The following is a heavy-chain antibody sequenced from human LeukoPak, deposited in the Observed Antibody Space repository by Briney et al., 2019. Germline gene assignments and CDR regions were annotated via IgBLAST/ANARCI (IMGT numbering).Heavy chain of an antibody. J-gene: IGHJ6*03. CDR1: GGTFSSYA. CDR2: IIPIFGTA. Sequence: SVKVSCKASGGTFSSYAISWVRQAPGQGLEWMGGIIPIFGTANYAQKFRGRVTITTDESTSTAYMELSSLRSEDTAVYYCARRAAGGTPGNYYYYMDVWGKGTTVTVSS. V-gene: IGHV1-69*05. CDR3: ARRAAGGTPGNYYYYMDV. D-gene: IGHD1-1*01.